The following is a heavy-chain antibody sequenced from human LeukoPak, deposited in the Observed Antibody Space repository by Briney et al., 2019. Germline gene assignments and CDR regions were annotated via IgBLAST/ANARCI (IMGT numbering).Heavy chain of an antibody. Sequence: ASVKVSCKASGYTFTSYDINWARQATGQGLEWMGWMNPNSGNTGYAQKFQGRVTMTRNTSISTAYMELSSLRSEDTAVYYCSVGPLYDYGVTWGQGTLVTVSS. CDR2: MNPNSGNT. CDR3: SVGPLYDYGVT. V-gene: IGHV1-8*01. J-gene: IGHJ5*02. CDR1: GYTFTSYD. D-gene: IGHD4-17*01.